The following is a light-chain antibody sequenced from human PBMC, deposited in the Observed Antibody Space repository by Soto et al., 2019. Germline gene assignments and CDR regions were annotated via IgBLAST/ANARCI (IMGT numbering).Light chain of an antibody. CDR3: QNYNLS. CDR2: ATS. V-gene: IGKV1-9*01. Sequence: DIQLTQSPSFLSASVGDRVTITCRASQDISNYLAWYQQKPGKAPKFLLYATSTFQSGVPSRFSGSGSGTQFTLTISSLQPEDFAIYICQNYNLSFGPGTKVDIK. CDR1: QDISNY. J-gene: IGKJ3*01.